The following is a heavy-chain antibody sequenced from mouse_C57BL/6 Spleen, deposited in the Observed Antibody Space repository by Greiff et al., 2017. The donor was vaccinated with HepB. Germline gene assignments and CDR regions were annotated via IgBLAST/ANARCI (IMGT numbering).Heavy chain of an antibody. Sequence: VQLRQSGAELVKPGASVKLSCKASGYTFTSYWMQWVKQRPGQGLEWIGEIDPSDSYTNYNQKFKGKATLTVDTSSSTAYMQLSSLTSEDSAVYYCARCITTVDYYAMDYWGQGTSVTVSS. CDR3: ARCITTVDYYAMDY. V-gene: IGHV1-50*01. CDR2: IDPSDSYT. J-gene: IGHJ4*01. D-gene: IGHD1-1*01. CDR1: GYTFTSYW.